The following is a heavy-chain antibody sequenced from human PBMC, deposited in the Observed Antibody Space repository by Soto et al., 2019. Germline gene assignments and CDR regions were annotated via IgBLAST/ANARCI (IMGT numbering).Heavy chain of an antibody. Sequence: XSVKVSCTASGYPFTNYYMHWVRQAPGQGLEWMGIINPSGGSTSYAQKFQGRVTMTRDTSTSTVYMELSSLRSEDTAVYYCARGIEWLLPHDAFDIWGQGTMVTVSS. J-gene: IGHJ3*02. CDR1: GYPFTNYY. V-gene: IGHV1-46*01. CDR2: INPSGGST. D-gene: IGHD3-22*01. CDR3: ARGIEWLLPHDAFDI.